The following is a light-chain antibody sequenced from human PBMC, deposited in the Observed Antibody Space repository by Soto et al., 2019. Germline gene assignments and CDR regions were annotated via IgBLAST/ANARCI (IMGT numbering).Light chain of an antibody. Sequence: QSVLTQPPSASGSPGQSVTISCTGASSDVGGYNYVSWCQQHPGKAPKLMIYEVTKRPSGVPDRFSGSKPGNTASLTVSGLQAEDEADYYCSSYAGSNNLVFGGGTKLTVL. CDR3: SSYAGSNNLV. CDR2: EVT. CDR1: SSDVGGYNY. J-gene: IGLJ3*02. V-gene: IGLV2-8*01.